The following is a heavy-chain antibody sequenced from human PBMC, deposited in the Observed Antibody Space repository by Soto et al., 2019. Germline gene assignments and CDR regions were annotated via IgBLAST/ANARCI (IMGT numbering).Heavy chain of an antibody. CDR3: ARGGNGMVYASRSAYYYGMDV. V-gene: IGHV4-39*01. CDR2: IYYSGST. Sequence: SETLSLTCTVSGGSISSSSYYWGWIRQPPGKGLEWIGFIYYSGSTNYNPSLKTRVTISVDTSKNQFSLKLSSVTAADTAVYYCARGGNGMVYASRSAYYYGMDVWGQGTTVTVSS. J-gene: IGHJ6*02. D-gene: IGHD2-8*01. CDR1: GGSISSSSYY.